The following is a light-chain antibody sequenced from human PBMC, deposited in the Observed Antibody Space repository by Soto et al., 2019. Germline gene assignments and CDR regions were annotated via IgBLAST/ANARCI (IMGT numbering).Light chain of an antibody. J-gene: IGKJ4*01. CDR2: VSS. V-gene: IGKV1-27*01. CDR3: QEYNSGLT. Sequence: DIQMTQSPSSLSASVGDRVTITCRASQGISNYLAWYQQKPGKVPKVLIYVSSALQSAVPSRFSGSGSWRDFSLNISSLQPEDVATYYCQEYNSGLTFGGGTKVEIK. CDR1: QGISNY.